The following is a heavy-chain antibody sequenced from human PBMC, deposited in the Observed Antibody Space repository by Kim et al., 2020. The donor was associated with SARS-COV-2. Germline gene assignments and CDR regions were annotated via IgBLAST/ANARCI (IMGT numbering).Heavy chain of an antibody. D-gene: IGHD3-16*02. Sequence: SVKVSCKASGGTFSSYAISWVRQAPGQGLEWMGGIIPIFGTANYAQKFQGRVTITADESTSTAYMELSSLRSEDTAVYYCARARYDYVWGSYRHLLYDYWGQGTLVTVSS. CDR1: GGTFSSYA. J-gene: IGHJ4*02. V-gene: IGHV1-69*13. CDR3: ARARYDYVWGSYRHLLYDY. CDR2: IIPIFGTA.